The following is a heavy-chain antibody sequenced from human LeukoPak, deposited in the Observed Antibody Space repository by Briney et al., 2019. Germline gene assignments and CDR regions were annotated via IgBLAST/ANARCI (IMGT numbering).Heavy chain of an antibody. J-gene: IGHJ6*03. D-gene: IGHD5-12*01. CDR3: ARGLLRCSGYDYEVGGYYYYMDV. V-gene: IGHV1-69*13. CDR1: GGTFSSYA. Sequence: SVKVSCKASGGTFSSYAISWVRQAPGQGLEWMGGIIPIFGTANYAQKFQGRVTITADESTSTAYMELSSLRSEDTAVYYCARGLLRCSGYDYEVGGYYYYMDVWGKGTTVTISS. CDR2: IIPIFGTA.